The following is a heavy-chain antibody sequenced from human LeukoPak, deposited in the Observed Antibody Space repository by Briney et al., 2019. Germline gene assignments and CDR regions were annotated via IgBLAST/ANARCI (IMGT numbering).Heavy chain of an antibody. J-gene: IGHJ4*02. Sequence: ASVKVSCKASGYTFTGYYMHWVRQAPGQGLEWMGWINPNSGGTNYPQKFQGRVTMTRDASISTAYMELSRLRSDDTAVYYCAADYTNYEFFDDWGQGTLVTVSS. D-gene: IGHD4-11*01. CDR2: INPNSGGT. V-gene: IGHV1-2*02. CDR3: AADYTNYEFFDD. CDR1: GYTFTGYY.